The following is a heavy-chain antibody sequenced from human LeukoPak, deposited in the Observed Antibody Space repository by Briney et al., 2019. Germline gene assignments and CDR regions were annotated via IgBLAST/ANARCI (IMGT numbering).Heavy chain of an antibody. D-gene: IGHD3-10*01. Sequence: GASLKISCKGSGYIFTNYWIGWVRQLPGKGLEWMGIIYPDDSDIIYSPSFQGQVTISADKSISTAYLQWSSLEASDTAMYYCARPSGSVGEGNYYYYGMAVWGQGTTVTVSS. CDR2: IYPDDSDI. V-gene: IGHV5-51*01. J-gene: IGHJ6*02. CDR1: GYIFTNYW. CDR3: ARPSGSVGEGNYYYYGMAV.